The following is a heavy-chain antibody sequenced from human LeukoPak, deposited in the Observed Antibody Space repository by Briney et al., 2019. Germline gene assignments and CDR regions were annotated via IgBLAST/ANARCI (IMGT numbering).Heavy chain of an antibody. D-gene: IGHD3-22*01. CDR1: GYTFTSYA. CDR3: AREIVVEEVAAISG. Sequence: ASVKVSCKASGYTFTSYAMNWVRQAPGQGLEWMGWINTNTGNPTYAQGFTGRFVFSLDTSVSTAYLQISSLKAEDTAVYYCAREIVVEEVAAISGWGQGTLVTVSS. CDR2: INTNTGNP. V-gene: IGHV7-4-1*02. J-gene: IGHJ4*02.